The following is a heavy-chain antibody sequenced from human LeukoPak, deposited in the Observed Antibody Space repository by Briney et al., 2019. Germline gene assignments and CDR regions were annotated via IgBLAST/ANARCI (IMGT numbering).Heavy chain of an antibody. CDR3: ARPSGSYSLFDY. CDR2: MNPNSGNT. D-gene: IGHD1-26*01. V-gene: IGHV1-8*01. Sequence: ASVKVSCKASGYTFTSYDINWVRQATGQGLEWMGWMNPNSGNTGYAQKLQGRVTMTTDTSTSTAYMELRSLRSDDTAVYYCARPSGSYSLFDYWGQGTLVTVSS. CDR1: GYTFTSYD. J-gene: IGHJ4*02.